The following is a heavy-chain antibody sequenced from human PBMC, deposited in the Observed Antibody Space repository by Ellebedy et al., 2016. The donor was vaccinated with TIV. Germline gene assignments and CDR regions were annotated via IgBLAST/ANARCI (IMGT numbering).Heavy chain of an antibody. V-gene: IGHV3-72*01. D-gene: IGHD1-7*01. CDR3: AGTRTNYHFDY. J-gene: IGHJ4*02. Sequence: PGGSLRLSCAASGFTSSAHFMDWILQAPGKGLEWVGRIRNKANVDTTSYAASVKGRFTVSRDDSDNSLYLHMNSLKTADTAVYSCAGTRTNYHFDYWGQGTLVTVSS. CDR2: IRNKANVDTT. CDR1: GFTSSAHF.